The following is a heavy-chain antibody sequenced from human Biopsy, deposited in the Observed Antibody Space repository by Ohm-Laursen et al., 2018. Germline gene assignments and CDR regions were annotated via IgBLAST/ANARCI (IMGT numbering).Heavy chain of an antibody. CDR3: AKDRYNYTPIGGFSMDV. Sequence: SLRLSCAASGFTFSDYYMNWIRQAPGKGLEWVSFITNTGRTVYADSVKGRFTISRDNADNSLHLQMKSLRAEDTAVYYCAKDRYNYTPIGGFSMDVWGQGTTVTVSS. CDR1: GFTFSDYY. D-gene: IGHD5-18*01. CDR2: ITNTGRTV. V-gene: IGHV3-11*04. J-gene: IGHJ6*02.